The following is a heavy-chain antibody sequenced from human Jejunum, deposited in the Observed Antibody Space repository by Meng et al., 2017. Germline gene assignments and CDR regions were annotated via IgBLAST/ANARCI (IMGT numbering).Heavy chain of an antibody. CDR1: GFTLSHYW. CDR3: ANVNGLPDY. J-gene: IGHJ4*02. CDR2: INSDGSTT. V-gene: IGHV3-74*01. D-gene: IGHD2-8*01. Sequence: VQLGESGGGLFQPGGSLRLSCAASGFTLSHYWMHWVRQAPGEGLVWVSHINSDGSTTKYADSVRGRFTISRDNAKNTLYLQMNSLRAEDTAVYYCANVNGLPDYWGRGTLVTVSS.